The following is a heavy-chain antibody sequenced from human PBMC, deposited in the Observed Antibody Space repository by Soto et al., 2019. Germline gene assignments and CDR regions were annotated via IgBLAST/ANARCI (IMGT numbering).Heavy chain of an antibody. CDR3: ARMEMCGSINWFDL. V-gene: IGHV1-8*01. CDR2: MNPGSGDT. CDR1: GCSLTDNV. D-gene: IGHD3-10*01. Sequence: SCKSAGCSLTDNVFRWVGQATGQGLEWMGWMNPGSGDTGYAQKCQGRVTMTRDISIATAYMELSSLRSDDTAIYYCARMEMCGSINWFDLRRQGTLVT. J-gene: IGHJ5*02.